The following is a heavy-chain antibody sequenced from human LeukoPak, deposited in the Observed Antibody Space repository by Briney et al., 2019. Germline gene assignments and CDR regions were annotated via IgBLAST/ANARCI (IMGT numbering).Heavy chain of an antibody. D-gene: IGHD5-24*01. Sequence: GASVKVSCKASGYTFTGYYTHWVRQAPGQGLEWMGWINPNSGGTNYAQKFQGRVTMTRDTSISTAYMELSRLRSDDTAVYYCARSRPLGVKMATITKNWFDPWGQGTLVTVSS. CDR2: INPNSGGT. J-gene: IGHJ5*02. CDR1: GYTFTGYY. CDR3: ARSRPLGVKMATITKNWFDP. V-gene: IGHV1-2*02.